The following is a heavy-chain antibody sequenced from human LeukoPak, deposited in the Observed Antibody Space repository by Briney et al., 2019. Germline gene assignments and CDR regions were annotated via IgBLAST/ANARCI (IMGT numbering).Heavy chain of an antibody. Sequence: SETLSLTCTVSGGSVSSYYWSWIRQPPGKGLEWIAYIYYSGSTKYNPSLKSRVTISLDRSKHQFSLKLRSVTAADTAVYYCARLQVHCGGDCYTRWFDPWGQGTLVTVSS. D-gene: IGHD2-21*02. CDR3: ARLQVHCGGDCYTRWFDP. J-gene: IGHJ5*02. V-gene: IGHV4-59*08. CDR2: IYYSGST. CDR1: GGSVSSYY.